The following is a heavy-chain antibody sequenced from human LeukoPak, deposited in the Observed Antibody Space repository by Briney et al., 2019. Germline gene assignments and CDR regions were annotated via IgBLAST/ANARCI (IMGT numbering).Heavy chain of an antibody. CDR1: GFTFSSYS. J-gene: IGHJ6*02. D-gene: IGHD3-22*01. CDR2: ISSSSSYI. Sequence: GGSLRLSCAASGFTFSSYSMNWVRQAPGKGLEWVSSISSSSSYIYYADPVKGRFTISRDNAKNSLYLQMNSLRAEDTAVYYCARDSPDSSGYYLYYYYGMDVWGQGTTVTVSS. V-gene: IGHV3-21*01. CDR3: ARDSPDSSGYYLYYYYGMDV.